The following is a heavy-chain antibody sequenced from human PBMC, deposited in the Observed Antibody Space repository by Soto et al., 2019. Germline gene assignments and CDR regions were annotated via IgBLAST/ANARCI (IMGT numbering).Heavy chain of an antibody. D-gene: IGHD6-19*01. CDR1: GFTFSTSW. CDR2: INTDGSST. Sequence: GGSLRLSCAASGFTFSTSWMNWVRQSPGQGLVWVSRINTDGSSTAYADSVKGRFTISRDNAKNTLYLQMNSLRAEDTAVYYCAKEVLSSAHSVDFRGQGTLVTVSS. CDR3: AKEVLSSAHSVDF. J-gene: IGHJ4*02. V-gene: IGHV3-74*01.